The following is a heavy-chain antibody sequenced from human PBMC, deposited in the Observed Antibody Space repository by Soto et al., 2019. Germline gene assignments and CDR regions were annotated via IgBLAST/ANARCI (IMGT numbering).Heavy chain of an antibody. D-gene: IGHD6-13*01. CDR2: IYYSGST. Sequence: SETLSLTCTVSGGSISSYYWSWIRQPPGKGLEWIGYIYYSGSTNYNPSLKSRVTISVDTSKNQFSLKLSSVTAADTAVYYCARHPDFQGSSSWYWFDPWGQGTLVTVSS. CDR1: GGSISSYY. CDR3: ARHPDFQGSSSWYWFDP. J-gene: IGHJ5*02. V-gene: IGHV4-59*01.